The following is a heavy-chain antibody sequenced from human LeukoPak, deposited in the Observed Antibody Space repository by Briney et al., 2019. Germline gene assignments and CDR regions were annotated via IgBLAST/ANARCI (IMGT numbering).Heavy chain of an antibody. CDR2: IKRDGGEK. CDR3: AREGHSGDYFDY. CDR1: GFTFSSYW. Sequence: GGSLRLSCVVSGFTFSSYWMSWVRQAPWKGLEWVANIKRDGGEKYYVDSVKGRFTISRDNAKKSLYLQMNSLRAEDTAVYYCAREGHSGDYFDYWGQGTLVTVSS. V-gene: IGHV3-7*05. J-gene: IGHJ4*02. D-gene: IGHD2-21*01.